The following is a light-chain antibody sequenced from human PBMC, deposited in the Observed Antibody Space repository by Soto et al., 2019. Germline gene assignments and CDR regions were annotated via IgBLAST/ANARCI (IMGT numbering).Light chain of an antibody. CDR3: VLYMGSGNVV. CDR1: SGSVSTSYY. CDR2: STN. Sequence: QAVVTQEPSFSVSPGGTVTLTCGLSSGSVSTSYYPSWYQQTPGQAPRTLIYSTNIRSSGVPDRFSGSILGNKAALTITGAQADDESDYYCVLYMGSGNVVXGGGTKLTVL. J-gene: IGLJ2*01. V-gene: IGLV8-61*01.